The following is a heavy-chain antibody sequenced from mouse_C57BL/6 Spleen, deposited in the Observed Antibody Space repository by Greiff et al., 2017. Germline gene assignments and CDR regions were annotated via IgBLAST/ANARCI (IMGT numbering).Heavy chain of an antibody. CDR3: ARFDYDEGD. V-gene: IGHV1-61*01. CDR2: IYPSDSET. J-gene: IGHJ2*01. Sequence: QVQLQQSGAELVRPGSSVKLSCKASGYTFTSYWMDWVKQRPGQGLEWIGNIYPSDSETHYNQKFKDKATLTVDKSSSTAYMQLSSLTSEDSAVYYCARFDYDEGDWGQGTTLTVSS. D-gene: IGHD2-4*01. CDR1: GYTFTSYW.